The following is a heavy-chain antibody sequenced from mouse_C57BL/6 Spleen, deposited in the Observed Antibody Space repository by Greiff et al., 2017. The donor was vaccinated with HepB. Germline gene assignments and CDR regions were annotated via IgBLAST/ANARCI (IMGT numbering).Heavy chain of an antibody. V-gene: IGHV5-17*01. CDR1: GFTFSDYG. CDR3: ARRWVTTNYYAMDY. D-gene: IGHD2-2*01. CDR2: ISSGSSTI. J-gene: IGHJ4*01. Sequence: EVMLVESGGGLVKPGGSLKLSCAASGFTFSDYGMHWVRQAPEKGLEWVAYISSGSSTIYYADTVKGRFTISRDNAKNTLFLQMTSLRSEDTAMYYCARRWVTTNYYAMDYWGQGTSVTVSS.